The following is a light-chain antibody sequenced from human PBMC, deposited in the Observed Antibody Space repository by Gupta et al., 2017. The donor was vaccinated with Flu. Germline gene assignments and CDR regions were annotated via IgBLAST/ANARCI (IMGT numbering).Light chain of an antibody. J-gene: IGKJ2*01. Sequence: DIQMTQSPSSLSASVGDRVTIACRSSQSIGNYLSWYQQKSGKAPNLLIHAASTLQSEVPSRFSGTGSWTDFTLSISSLQPEDFATYYCQQTYSIPYNFGQGTKLEIK. CDR3: QQTYSIPYN. CDR1: QSIGNY. V-gene: IGKV1-39*01. CDR2: AAS.